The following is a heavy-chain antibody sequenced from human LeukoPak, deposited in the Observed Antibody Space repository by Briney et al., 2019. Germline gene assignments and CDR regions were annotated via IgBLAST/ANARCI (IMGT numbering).Heavy chain of an antibody. Sequence: GGSLRLSCAASGFTVSSYSMNWVRQAPGEGLEWVSSISSSGSYIYYADSVKGRFTISRDNAKNSLNLQMNSLRAEDTAVYYCARGTTANEAFDIWGQGTLVTVSS. V-gene: IGHV3-21*01. D-gene: IGHD6-25*01. CDR3: ARGTTANEAFDI. CDR1: GFTVSSYS. J-gene: IGHJ3*02. CDR2: ISSSGSYI.